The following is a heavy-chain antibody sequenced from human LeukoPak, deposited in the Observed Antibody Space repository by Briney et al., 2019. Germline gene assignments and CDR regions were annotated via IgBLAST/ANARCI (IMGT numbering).Heavy chain of an antibody. CDR3: ARRGYSSGWYYFDY. V-gene: IGHV4-59*08. Sequence: PSETLSLTCTVSGGSISSYYWSWIRQPPGKGLEWIGCIYYSGSTNYNPSLKSRVTISVDTSKNQFSLRLSSVTAADTAVYYCARRGYSSGWYYFDYWGQGTLVTVSS. D-gene: IGHD6-19*01. J-gene: IGHJ4*02. CDR1: GGSISSYY. CDR2: IYYSGST.